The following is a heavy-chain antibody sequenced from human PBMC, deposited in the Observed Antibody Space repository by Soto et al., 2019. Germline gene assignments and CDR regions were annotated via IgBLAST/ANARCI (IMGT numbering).Heavy chain of an antibody. D-gene: IGHD3-22*01. CDR3: ARDGTVVTYYYYGMDV. J-gene: IGHJ6*02. V-gene: IGHV1-18*01. CDR2: ISAYNGNT. Sequence: QVQLVQSGAEVKKPGASVKVSCKASGYTFTSYGISWVRQAPGQGLEWMGWISAYNGNTNYAQKLQGRVTMTTDTSTSTADMELRSLRSDDTAVYYCARDGTVVTYYYYGMDVWGQGTTVTVSS. CDR1: GYTFTSYG.